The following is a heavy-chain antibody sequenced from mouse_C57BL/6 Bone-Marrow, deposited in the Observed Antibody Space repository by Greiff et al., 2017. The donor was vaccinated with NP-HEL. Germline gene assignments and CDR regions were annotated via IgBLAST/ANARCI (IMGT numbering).Heavy chain of an antibody. V-gene: IGHV1-19*01. D-gene: IGHD2-4*01. CDR2: INPYNGGT. Sequence: EVQLQQSGPVLVKPGASVKMSCKASGYTFTDYYMNWVKQSHGKSLEWIGVINPYNGGTSYNQKFKGKATLTVDKSSSTAYMELNSLTSEDSAVYYCARSSVFYYDYGGYYFDYWGQGTTLTVSS. CDR1: GYTFTDYY. J-gene: IGHJ2*01. CDR3: ARSSVFYYDYGGYYFDY.